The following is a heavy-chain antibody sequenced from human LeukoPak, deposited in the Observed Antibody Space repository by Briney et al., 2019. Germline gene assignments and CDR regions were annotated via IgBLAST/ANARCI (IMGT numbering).Heavy chain of an antibody. D-gene: IGHD2-2*01. CDR2: IAGNNSPT. Sequence: SGGSLRLSCVASGFTFSSSSLAWVRQTPGKGLAWVSIIAGNNSPTFYADSVEGRFTISRDNSKNMGYLQMNSLRVEDSGVYFCARGATRATRHFDVWGRGTLVTVSS. CDR1: GFTFSSSS. J-gene: IGHJ2*01. CDR3: ARGATRATRHFDV. V-gene: IGHV3-23*01.